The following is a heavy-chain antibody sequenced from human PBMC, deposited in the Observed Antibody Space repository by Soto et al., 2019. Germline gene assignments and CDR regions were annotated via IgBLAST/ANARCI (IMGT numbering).Heavy chain of an antibody. D-gene: IGHD7-27*01. Sequence: GGSLRLSCAASGFTFSSYGMHWVRQAPGKGLEWVAVIWYDGSNKYYADSVKGRFTISRDNSKNTLYLQMNSLRAEDTAVYYCARGKLGMESRDAFDIWGQGTMVTVSS. J-gene: IGHJ3*02. CDR3: ARGKLGMESRDAFDI. CDR1: GFTFSSYG. V-gene: IGHV3-33*01. CDR2: IWYDGSNK.